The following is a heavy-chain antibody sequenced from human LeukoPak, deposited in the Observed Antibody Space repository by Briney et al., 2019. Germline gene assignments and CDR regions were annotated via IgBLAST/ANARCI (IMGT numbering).Heavy chain of an antibody. CDR2: IYYSGST. CDR3: AREIRITPYYFDY. J-gene: IGHJ4*02. Sequence: PSETLSLTCTVSGGSISSSSYYWGWIRQPPGKGLEWIVSIYYSGSTYYNPSLKSRVTISVDTAKNQFSLKLSSVTAADTAVYYCAREIRITPYYFDYWGQGTLVTVSS. V-gene: IGHV4-39*02. CDR1: GGSISSSSYY. D-gene: IGHD3-10*01.